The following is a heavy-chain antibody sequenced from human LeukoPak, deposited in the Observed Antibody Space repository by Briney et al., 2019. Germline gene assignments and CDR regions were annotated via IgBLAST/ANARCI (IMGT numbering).Heavy chain of an antibody. CDR2: IYYSGSP. J-gene: IGHJ4*02. CDR3: ARGAGVEVDY. D-gene: IGHD7-27*01. CDR1: GGSISSGDYY. Sequence: SETLSLTCTVSGGSISSGDYYWSWIRQPPGKGLEWIGYIYYSGSPYYNPSLKSRVTISVDTSKNQFSLKLTSVTAADTAVYYCARGAGVEVDYWGQGTLVTVSS. V-gene: IGHV4-30-4*01.